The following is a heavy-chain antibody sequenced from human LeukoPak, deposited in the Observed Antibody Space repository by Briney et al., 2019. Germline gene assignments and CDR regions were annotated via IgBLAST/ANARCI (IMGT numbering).Heavy chain of an antibody. D-gene: IGHD1-26*01. CDR3: ARASGLDAFDI. J-gene: IGHJ3*02. V-gene: IGHV4-59*01. CDR2: IYYSGST. CDR1: GGSISSYY. Sequence: PSETLSLTCTVSGGSISSYYWSWIRQPPGKGLEWIGYIYYSGSTNYNPSLKSRVTISVDTSKNQFSLKLSSVTAADTAVYYCARASGLDAFDIWGQGTMLTVSS.